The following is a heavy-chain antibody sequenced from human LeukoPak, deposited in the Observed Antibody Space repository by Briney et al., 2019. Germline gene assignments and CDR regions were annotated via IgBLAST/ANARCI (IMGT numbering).Heavy chain of an antibody. J-gene: IGHJ4*02. D-gene: IGHD3-16*01. CDR1: GFTFGDYA. CDR3: TRGMGVY. Sequence: GVYLRLSCTASGFTFGDYAMSWVRQAPGKGLEWVGFIRSKAYGGTTEYAASVKGRFTISRDDSKSIAYLQMNSLKTEDTAVYYCTRGMGVYWGQGTLVTVSS. V-gene: IGHV3-49*04. CDR2: IRSKAYGGTT.